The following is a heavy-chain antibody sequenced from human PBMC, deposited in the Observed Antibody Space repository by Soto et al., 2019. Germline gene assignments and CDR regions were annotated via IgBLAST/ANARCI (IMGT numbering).Heavy chain of an antibody. CDR1: VGSISSYY. J-gene: IGHJ4*02. CDR3: ARTRGFWYYFDY. Sequence: SETLSLTCTVSVGSISSYYWSWIRQPPGKGLEWIGYIYYSGSTNYNPSLKSRVTISVDTSKNQFSLKLSSVTAADTAVYYCARTRGFWYYFDYWGQGTLVTVSS. D-gene: IGHD5-12*01. CDR2: IYYSGST. V-gene: IGHV4-59*01.